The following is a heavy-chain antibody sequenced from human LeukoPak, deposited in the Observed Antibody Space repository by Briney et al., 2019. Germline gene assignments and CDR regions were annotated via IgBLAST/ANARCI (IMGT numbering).Heavy chain of an antibody. Sequence: ASVKVSCKASGGTFSSYAISWVRQAPGQGLEWMGGIIPIFGTANYAQKFQGRVTITADKSTSTAYMELSSLRYEDTAVYYCARSLITMVRGVIISAIDYWGQGTLVTVSS. J-gene: IGHJ4*02. CDR2: IIPIFGTA. D-gene: IGHD3-10*01. CDR3: ARSLITMVRGVIISAIDY. V-gene: IGHV1-69*06. CDR1: GGTFSSYA.